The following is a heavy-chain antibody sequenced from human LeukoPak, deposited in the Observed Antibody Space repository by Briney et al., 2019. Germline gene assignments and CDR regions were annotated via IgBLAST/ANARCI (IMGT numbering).Heavy chain of an antibody. CDR2: ISGSGDST. CDR1: GVTFSSYA. V-gene: IGHV3-23*01. Sequence: PGGSLRLSCAASGVTFSSYAMSWVRQAPGKGLEWVSVISGSGDSTYYADSVKGRFTISRDNSKNTLYLQMYSLRAEDTAVYYCAKIPYGDYVLDYYYYMDVWGKGTTVTISS. CDR3: AKIPYGDYVLDYYYYMDV. J-gene: IGHJ6*03. D-gene: IGHD4-17*01.